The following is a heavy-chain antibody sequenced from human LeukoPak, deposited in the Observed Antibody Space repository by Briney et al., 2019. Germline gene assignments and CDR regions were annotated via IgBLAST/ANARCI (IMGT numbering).Heavy chain of an antibody. CDR3: ARGRGSGWSLDNWFDP. V-gene: IGHV3-23*01. CDR1: GFTFSSNA. Sequence: GGSLRLSCAASGFTFSSNAMSWVRQAPGKGLEWVSSISGSGGITYQADSVKGRFTISRDNSKNTLYLQMNSLRAEDTAVSYCARGRGSGWSLDNWFDPWGQGTLVTVSS. CDR2: ISGSGGIT. J-gene: IGHJ5*02. D-gene: IGHD6-19*01.